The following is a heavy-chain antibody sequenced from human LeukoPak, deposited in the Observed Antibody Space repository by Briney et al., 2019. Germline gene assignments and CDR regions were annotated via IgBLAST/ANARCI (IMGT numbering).Heavy chain of an antibody. D-gene: IGHD6-19*01. CDR1: GYTFTSYA. CDR3: ARAVAGTSFTNYFDY. J-gene: IGHJ4*02. CDR2: ISAYNGNT. Sequence: GASVKVSFKASGYTFTSYAMNWVRQAPGQGLEWMGWISAYNGNTNYAQKLQGRVTMTTDTSTSTAYMELRSLRSDDTAVYYCARAVAGTSFTNYFDYWGQGTLVTVSS. V-gene: IGHV1-18*01.